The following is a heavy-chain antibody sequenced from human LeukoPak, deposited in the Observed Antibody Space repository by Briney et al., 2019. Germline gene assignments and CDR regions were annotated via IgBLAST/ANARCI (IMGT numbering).Heavy chain of an antibody. CDR1: GFTFSSYG. D-gene: IGHD3-10*01. J-gene: IGHJ4*02. CDR3: TKGFYDSGSSLSALDH. V-gene: IGHV3-23*01. Sequence: GGSLRLSCAASGFTFSSYGMSWVRQAPGKGLQWVSGISASGGTTHYADSVKGRFTISRDNSKHTLYLQMNSLRAEDTALYYCTKGFYDSGSSLSALDHWGQGTLVTVSS. CDR2: ISASGGTT.